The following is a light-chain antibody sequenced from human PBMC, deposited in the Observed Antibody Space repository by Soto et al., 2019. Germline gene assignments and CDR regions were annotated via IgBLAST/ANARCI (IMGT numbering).Light chain of an antibody. CDR3: AAWDDSLSGHVV. CDR1: PSNIGSNA. J-gene: IGLJ2*01. CDR2: GDY. Sequence: QSVLTQPPSASGTPGQRVTISCSGSPSNIGSNAVSWYQQFSGSAPSLIMYGDYRRPSGVPDRFSGSTSGTSASLAISGLQAEDESIFYCAAWDDSLSGHVVFGGGTKLTVL. V-gene: IGLV1-44*01.